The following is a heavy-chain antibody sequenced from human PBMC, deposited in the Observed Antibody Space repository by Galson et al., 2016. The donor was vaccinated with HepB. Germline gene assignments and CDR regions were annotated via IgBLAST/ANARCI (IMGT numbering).Heavy chain of an antibody. Sequence: SVKVSCKASGGTVSTYAISWARQAPGQGLEWMGGIIPVFGPPNYARKFEGRVTITADESTSTVYMELNSLRSEDTAVYYCMLGSCSPKCYSPSPYYYYYGMDVWGQGTTVTVSS. V-gene: IGHV1-69*13. D-gene: IGHD2-21*01. CDR2: IIPVFGPP. J-gene: IGHJ6*02. CDR3: MLGSCSPKCYSPSPYYYYYGMDV. CDR1: GGTVSTYA.